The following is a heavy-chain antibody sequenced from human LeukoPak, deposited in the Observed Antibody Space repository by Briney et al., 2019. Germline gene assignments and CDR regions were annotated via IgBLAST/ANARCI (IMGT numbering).Heavy chain of an antibody. V-gene: IGHV3-7*01. CDR3: ARVTLYGSGSYYFDY. Sequence: GGSLRLSCAASGFTFSSYWMSWVRQAPGKGLEWVANIKQDGSEKYYVDSVKGRFTISRDNAKNSLYLQMNSLRAEDTAVYYCARVTLYGSGSYYFDYWGRGTLVTVSS. J-gene: IGHJ4*02. CDR2: IKQDGSEK. CDR1: GFTFSSYW. D-gene: IGHD3-10*01.